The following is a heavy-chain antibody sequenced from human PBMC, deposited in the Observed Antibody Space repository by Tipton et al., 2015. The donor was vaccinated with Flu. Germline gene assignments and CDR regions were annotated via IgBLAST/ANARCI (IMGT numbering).Heavy chain of an antibody. CDR1: ADSISGGNYY. CDR3: ARAPAGRGWYFDV. CDR2: IYTSGST. J-gene: IGHJ2*01. Sequence: TLSLTCTVSADSISGGNYYWAWVRQPAGRGLEWIGRIYTSGSTNKNPSLKSRIAMAIDTSRNQFSLKLSSVTAADTAIYYCARAPAGRGWYFDVWGRGTLVTVSS. D-gene: IGHD3-10*01. V-gene: IGHV4-61*02.